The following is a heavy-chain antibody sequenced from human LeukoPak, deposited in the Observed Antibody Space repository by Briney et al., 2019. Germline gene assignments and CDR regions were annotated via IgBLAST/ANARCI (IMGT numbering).Heavy chain of an antibody. CDR3: ARRIQGGSGWTFDY. CDR2: IYYTGST. V-gene: IGHV4-39*01. Sequence: SETLSLTCTVSGGSVSSSNYYWGWVRQPPGKGLEWIGSIYYTGSTYYNPSLKSRVAISVDTSKNQFYLNLRSLTAADSAVYYCARRIQGGSGWTFDYWGQGTLVTVSS. CDR1: GGSVSSSNYY. D-gene: IGHD6-19*01. J-gene: IGHJ4*02.